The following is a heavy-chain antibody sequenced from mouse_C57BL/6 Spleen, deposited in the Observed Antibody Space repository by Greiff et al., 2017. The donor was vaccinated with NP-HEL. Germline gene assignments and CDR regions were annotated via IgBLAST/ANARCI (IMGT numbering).Heavy chain of an antibody. CDR2: IYPGDGDT. CDR1: GYAFSSSW. Sequence: QVQLQQSGPELVKPGASVKISCKASGYAFSSSWMNWVKQRPGKGLEWIGRIYPGDGDTNYNGKFKGKATLTADKSSSTAYMQLSSLTSEDSAVYFCASPSYGSSTDYWGQGTTLTVSS. J-gene: IGHJ2*01. V-gene: IGHV1-82*01. CDR3: ASPSYGSSTDY. D-gene: IGHD1-1*01.